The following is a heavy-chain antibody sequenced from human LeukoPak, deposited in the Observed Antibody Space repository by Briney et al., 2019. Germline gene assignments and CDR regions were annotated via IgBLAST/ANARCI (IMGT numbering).Heavy chain of an antibody. V-gene: IGHV4-59*01. J-gene: IGHJ5*02. D-gene: IGHD3-10*01. CDR2: IYYSGST. CDR3: ARAGVRGVIKYNWFDP. Sequence: ASETLSLTCTVSGGSIGSYYWSWIRQPPGKGLEWIGYIYYSGSTNYNPSLKSRVTISVDTSKNQFCLKLSSVTAADTAVYYCARAGVRGVIKYNWFDPWGQGTLVTVSS. CDR1: GGSIGSYY.